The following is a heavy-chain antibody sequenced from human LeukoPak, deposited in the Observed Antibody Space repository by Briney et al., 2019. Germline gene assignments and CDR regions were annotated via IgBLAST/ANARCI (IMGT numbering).Heavy chain of an antibody. CDR3: ARGGLISMIRGVNRFRSVFDI. CDR2: INPNSGGT. J-gene: IGHJ3*02. D-gene: IGHD3-10*01. CDR1: GYTFTSYG. Sequence: ASVKVSCKASGYTFTSYGISWVRQAPGQGLKWMGWINPNSGGTNYAQKFQGRVTMTRDTSTSTVYMDLSSLRSEDTAVYYCARGGLISMIRGVNRFRSVFDIGGKGKMVTFSS. V-gene: IGHV1-18*01.